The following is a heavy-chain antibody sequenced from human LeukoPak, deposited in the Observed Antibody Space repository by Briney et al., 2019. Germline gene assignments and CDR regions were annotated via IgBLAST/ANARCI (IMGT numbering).Heavy chain of an antibody. Sequence: PGGPLRLSCAASGFTFSSYSMNWVRQAPGKGLEWVSSISSSSSYIYYADSVKGRFTISRDNAKNSLYLQMNSLRAEDTAVYYCARGGRSSSSWYGYWGQGTLVTVSS. J-gene: IGHJ4*02. V-gene: IGHV3-21*01. D-gene: IGHD6-13*01. CDR1: GFTFSSYS. CDR3: ARGGRSSSSWYGY. CDR2: ISSSSSYI.